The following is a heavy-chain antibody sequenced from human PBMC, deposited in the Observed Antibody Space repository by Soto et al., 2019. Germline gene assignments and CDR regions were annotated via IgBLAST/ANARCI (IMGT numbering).Heavy chain of an antibody. CDR3: ARALLRYFDWYNWFDP. D-gene: IGHD3-9*01. CDR2: ISAYNGNT. Sequence: ASVKVSCKASGYTFTSYGISWVRQAPGQGLEWMGWISAYNGNTNYAQKLQGRVTMTTGTSTSTAYMELRSLRSDDTAVYYCARALLRYFDWYNWFDPWGQGTLVTVSS. CDR1: GYTFTSYG. V-gene: IGHV1-18*04. J-gene: IGHJ5*02.